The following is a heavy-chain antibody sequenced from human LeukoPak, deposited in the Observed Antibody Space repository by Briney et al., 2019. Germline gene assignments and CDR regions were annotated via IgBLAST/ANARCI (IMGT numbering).Heavy chain of an antibody. CDR3: ARDFDGFDY. D-gene: IGHD3-9*01. J-gene: IGHJ4*02. CDR2: IWYDGSEK. CDR1: GFTFSNYG. V-gene: IGHV3-33*01. Sequence: GGSLRLSCAASGFTFSNYGMHWVRQAPGKGREWVAVIWYDGSEKYYADSVKGRFTIARDNSKNTLYLQMNSLRAEDTAVYYCARDFDGFDYWGQGNLVTVSS.